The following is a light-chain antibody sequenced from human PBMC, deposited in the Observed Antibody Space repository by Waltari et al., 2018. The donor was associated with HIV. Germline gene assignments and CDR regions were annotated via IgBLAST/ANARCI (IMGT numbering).Light chain of an antibody. V-gene: IGLV4-69*01. CDR3: QTWGPGIRV. J-gene: IGLJ2*01. Sequence: QLVLTQSPSASASLGASVKLTCTLSSGHSSYAITWHQQQPEKGPRYLMKLYSDGSNNKGDGIPDRFSGSSSGAERSLTISSLQSEDEADYYCQTWGPGIRVFGGGTKLTVL. CDR2: LYSDGSN. CDR1: SGHSSYA.